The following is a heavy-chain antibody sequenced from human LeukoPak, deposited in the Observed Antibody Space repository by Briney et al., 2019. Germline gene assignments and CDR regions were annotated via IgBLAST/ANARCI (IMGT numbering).Heavy chain of an antibody. CDR2: IYYSGST. CDR1: GGSISSYY. D-gene: IGHD6-13*01. J-gene: IGHJ5*02. Sequence: SETLSLTCTVSGGSISSYYWSWIRQPPGKGLEWIGYIYYSGSTNYIPSLKSRVTIPVDTSKNQFSLKLSSVTAADTAVYYCARDSMAAAGTTHWFDPWGQGTLVTVSS. V-gene: IGHV4-59*01. CDR3: ARDSMAAAGTTHWFDP.